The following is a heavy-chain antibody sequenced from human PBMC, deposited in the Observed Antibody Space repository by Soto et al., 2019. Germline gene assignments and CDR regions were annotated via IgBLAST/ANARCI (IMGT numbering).Heavy chain of an antibody. Sequence: QAPLVQSGAEVKKPGASVKVSCKASGFTFSAYDIYWVRQAPGQGLEWIGWINPNSGGTNNAQKFQGRVTMTRDTSTSTVYMELRALISDDTAVYFCARSLLDEYSSSWRSAYYGMDVWGQGTTVNVSS. J-gene: IGHJ6*02. CDR2: INPNSGGT. CDR3: ARSLLDEYSSSWRSAYYGMDV. V-gene: IGHV1-2*02. CDR1: GFTFSAYD. D-gene: IGHD2-2*01.